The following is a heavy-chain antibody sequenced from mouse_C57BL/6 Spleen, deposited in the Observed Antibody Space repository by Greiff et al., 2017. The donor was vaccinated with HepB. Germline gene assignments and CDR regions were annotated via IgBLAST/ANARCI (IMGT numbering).Heavy chain of an antibody. J-gene: IGHJ1*03. CDR2: IWRGGST. V-gene: IGHV2-5*01. D-gene: IGHD4-1*01. CDR1: GFSLTSYG. CDR3: AKNAWDFYWYFDV. Sequence: VMLVESGPGLVQPSQSLSITCTVSGFSLTSYGVHWVRQSPGKGLEWLGVIWRGGSTDYNAAFMSRLSITKDNSKSQVFFKMNSLQADDTAIYYCAKNAWDFYWYFDVWGTGTTVTVSS.